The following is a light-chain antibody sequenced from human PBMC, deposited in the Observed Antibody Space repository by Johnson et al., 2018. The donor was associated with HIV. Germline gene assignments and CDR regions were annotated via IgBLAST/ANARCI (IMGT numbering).Light chain of an antibody. V-gene: IGLV1-51*01. CDR2: DNN. CDR3: GTWDSSLSAGGV. CDR1: SSNIGKNY. J-gene: IGLJ1*01. Sequence: QSVLTQPPSVSAAPGQKVTISCSGSSSNIGKNYVSWYQQLPGTAPKLLIYDNNKRPSGIPARFSGSKSGTSATLGITGLQTGDEADYYCGTWDSSLSAGGVFGTGTKVTVL.